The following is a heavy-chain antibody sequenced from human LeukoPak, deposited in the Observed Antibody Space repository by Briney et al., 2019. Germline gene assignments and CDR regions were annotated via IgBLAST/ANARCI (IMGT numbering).Heavy chain of an antibody. D-gene: IGHD3-9*01. CDR3: TRDLTGTYHNY. Sequence: PGGSLRLSCAASGFTFGDHYMDWVRQAPGKGLEWVGRSRNKANSYTTEYAASVKGRFTISRDDSKNSLYLQMNSLKTEDTAVYYCTRDLTGTYHNYWGQGTLVAVSS. CDR2: SRNKANSYTT. CDR1: GFTFGDHY. J-gene: IGHJ4*02. V-gene: IGHV3-72*01.